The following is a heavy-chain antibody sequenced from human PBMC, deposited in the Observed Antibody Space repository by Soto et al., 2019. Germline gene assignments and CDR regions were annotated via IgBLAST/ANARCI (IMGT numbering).Heavy chain of an antibody. Sequence: SSETLSLTCTVSGGSSSSGDYYWSWIRQPPGKGLEWIGYIYYSGSTYYNPSLKSRVTISVDTSKNQFSLKLSSVTAADTAVYYCARDRYYDSSGAAHDYWGQGTLVTVSS. CDR1: GGSSSSGDYY. CDR2: IYYSGST. J-gene: IGHJ4*02. D-gene: IGHD3-22*01. V-gene: IGHV4-30-4*01. CDR3: ARDRYYDSSGAAHDY.